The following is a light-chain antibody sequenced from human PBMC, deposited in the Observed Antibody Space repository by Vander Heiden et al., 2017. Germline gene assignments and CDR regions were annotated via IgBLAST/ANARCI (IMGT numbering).Light chain of an antibody. CDR1: TSNIGSTA. J-gene: IGLJ3*02. CDR2: NNN. Sequence: QSVLTQPPSASGTPEQRVTISCSGSTSNIGSTAVNWYQQLPGTAPKLLIYNNNQRPSGVPDRFSGSKSGTSASLAISGLQSEDEADYYCTAWDDSLSGWVFGGGTKLTVL. V-gene: IGLV1-44*01. CDR3: TAWDDSLSGWV.